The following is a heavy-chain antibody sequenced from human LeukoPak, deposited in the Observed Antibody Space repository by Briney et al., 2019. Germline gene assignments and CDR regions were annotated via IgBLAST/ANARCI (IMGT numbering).Heavy chain of an antibody. V-gene: IGHV2-26*01. J-gene: IGHJ5*02. CDR2: IFSNDEK. Sequence: SGPALVKPTQTLTLTCTFSGFSLSSAKLGVTWIRQPPGKALEWLAHIFSNDEKSYSASLKTRLTISQDTSKSQVVLTITNMDPVDTATYYCARIPKYSRGLDPWGQGTLVTVSS. CDR3: ARIPKYSRGLDP. D-gene: IGHD6-13*01. CDR1: GFSLSSAKLG.